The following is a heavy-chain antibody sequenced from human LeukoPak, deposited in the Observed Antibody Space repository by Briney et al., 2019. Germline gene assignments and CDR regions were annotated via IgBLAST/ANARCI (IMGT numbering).Heavy chain of an antibody. CDR2: IDKKTKNYET. J-gene: IGHJ5*02. CDR3: TRDAGTYNWLDP. CDR1: GFTFSDCS. Sequence: PGGSLKLSCAASGFTFSDCSIHWVRQASGKGLEWVGLIDKKTKNYETAYAESVRGRFTISGDDSKNTAYLQMDSLEIEDTALYYCTRDAGTYNWLDPWGQGTLVTVSS. D-gene: IGHD1-26*01. V-gene: IGHV3-73*01.